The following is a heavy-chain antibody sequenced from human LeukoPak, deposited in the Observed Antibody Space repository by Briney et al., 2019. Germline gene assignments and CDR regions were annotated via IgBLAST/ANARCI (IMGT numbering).Heavy chain of an antibody. CDR1: GYTFTGYY. D-gene: IGHD3-16*02. J-gene: IGHJ6*02. Sequence: ASVKVSCKASGYTFTGYYMHWVRQAPGQGLEWMGWINPNSGGTNYAQKFQGRVTMTRDTSISTAYMELSRLGSDDTAVYYCARVPVIQYYYGMDVWGQGTTVTVSS. CDR2: INPNSGGT. V-gene: IGHV1-2*02. CDR3: ARVPVIQYYYGMDV.